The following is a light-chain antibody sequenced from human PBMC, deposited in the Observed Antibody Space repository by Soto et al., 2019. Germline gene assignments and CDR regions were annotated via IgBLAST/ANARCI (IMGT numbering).Light chain of an antibody. CDR2: GAS. V-gene: IGKV2-28*01. Sequence: DIVMTQSPLSLPVTPGEPASISCRSSHILLHSNGYNYLDWYLQRPGQSPQLLIYGASNRATGIPDRFSGSGSGTDFTLTISRLEPEDFAVYYCQQYGSSGTFGQGTKVDIK. CDR3: QQYGSSGT. CDR1: HILLHSNGYNY. J-gene: IGKJ1*01.